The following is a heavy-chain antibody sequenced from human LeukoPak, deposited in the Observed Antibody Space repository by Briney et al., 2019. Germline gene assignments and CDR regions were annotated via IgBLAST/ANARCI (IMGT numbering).Heavy chain of an antibody. J-gene: IGHJ4*02. V-gene: IGHV4-61*02. CDR3: ARDGGNSDY. CDR1: GGSISSGSYY. D-gene: IGHD4-23*01. CDR2: IYTSGST. Sequence: SETLSLTCTVSGGSISSGSYYWSWIRQPAGKGLEWIGRIYTSGSTNYNPSLKSRVTISVDTSKNQLSLKLSSVTAADTAVYYCARDGGNSDYWGQGTLVTVSS.